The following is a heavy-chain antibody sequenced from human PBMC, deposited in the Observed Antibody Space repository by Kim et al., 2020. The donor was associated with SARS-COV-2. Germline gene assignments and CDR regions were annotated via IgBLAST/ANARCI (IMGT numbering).Heavy chain of an antibody. Sequence: TNDADSVKGRFTISRDTAKNSLSLEMNSLRADDTAVYYCARGYGDYGYWGQGPLVTVSS. D-gene: IGHD4-17*01. V-gene: IGHV3-11*05. CDR3: ARGYGDYGY. J-gene: IGHJ4*02. CDR2: T.